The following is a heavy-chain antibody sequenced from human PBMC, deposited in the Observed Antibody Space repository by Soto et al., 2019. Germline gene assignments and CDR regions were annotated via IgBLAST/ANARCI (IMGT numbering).Heavy chain of an antibody. CDR2: ISSNGGST. Sequence: GWSLRLSCSSSVFTFISYAMQWVRQAPGKGLEYVSAISSNGGSTYYADSVKGRFTISRDNSKNTLYLQMSSLRAEDTAVYYCVKPQMVGPFDYWGQGTLVTVSS. D-gene: IGHD6-13*01. CDR3: VKPQMVGPFDY. J-gene: IGHJ4*02. V-gene: IGHV3-64D*06. CDR1: VFTFISYA.